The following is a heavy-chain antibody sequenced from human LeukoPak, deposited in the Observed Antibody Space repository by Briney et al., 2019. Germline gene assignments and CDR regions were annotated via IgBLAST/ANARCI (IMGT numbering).Heavy chain of an antibody. J-gene: IGHJ4*02. CDR3: ARAYSSSWAQNPGIFDY. D-gene: IGHD6-13*01. CDR1: GGSISSYY. V-gene: IGHV4-59*01. Sequence: SKTLSLTCTVSGGSISSYYWSWIRQPPGKGLEWIGYIYYSGSTNYNPPLKSRVTISVDTSKNQFSLKLSSVTAADTAVYYCARAYSSSWAQNPGIFDYWGQGTLVTVSS. CDR2: IYYSGST.